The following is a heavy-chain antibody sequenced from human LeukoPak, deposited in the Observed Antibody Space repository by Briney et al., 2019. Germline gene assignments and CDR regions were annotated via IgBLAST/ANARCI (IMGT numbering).Heavy chain of an antibody. J-gene: IGHJ4*02. CDR1: GGSISSGSYY. V-gene: IGHV4-61*02. CDR3: ARDWGATTSVDY. Sequence: SETLSLTCTVSGGSISSGSYYWSWIRQPAGKGLEWIGRIYTSGSTNYNPSLKSRVTISVDTSKSQFSLKLSSVTAADTAVYYCARDWGATTSVDYWGQGTLVTVSS. D-gene: IGHD1-26*01. CDR2: IYTSGST.